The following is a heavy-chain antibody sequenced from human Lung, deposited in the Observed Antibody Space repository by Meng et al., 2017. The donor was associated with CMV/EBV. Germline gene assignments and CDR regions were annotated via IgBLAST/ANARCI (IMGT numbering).Heavy chain of an antibody. J-gene: IGHJ4*02. CDR3: ARQYSSAYYSDY. Sequence: CGISGGSLSGSYWSWIRQTPGKGLEWIGEIRHSGDTTNYNPSLKSRVTISIDTSKKQFSLKLSAVTAADTAVYYCARQYSSAYYSDYWGQGTLVTVSS. CDR2: IRHSGDTT. CDR1: GGSLSGSY. V-gene: IGHV4-34*01. D-gene: IGHD6-6*01.